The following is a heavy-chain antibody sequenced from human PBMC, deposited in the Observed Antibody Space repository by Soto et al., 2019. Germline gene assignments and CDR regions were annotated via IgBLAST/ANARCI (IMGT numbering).Heavy chain of an antibody. J-gene: IGHJ4*02. CDR2: ISGSGGST. CDR1: GFTFSSYS. D-gene: IGHD3-10*01. CDR3: ANDREVYYSSSGDFSGDY. Sequence: GGSLRLSCAASGFTFSSYSMSWVRQAPGKGLEWVSAISGSGGSTYYADSVKGRFTISRDNSKNTLYLQMNSLRAEDTAVYYCANDREVYYSSSGDFSGDYWGQGALVTVSS. V-gene: IGHV3-23*01.